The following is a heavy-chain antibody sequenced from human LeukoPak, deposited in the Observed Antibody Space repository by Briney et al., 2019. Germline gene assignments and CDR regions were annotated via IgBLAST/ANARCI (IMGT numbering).Heavy chain of an antibody. CDR2: ISSSSSYI. J-gene: IGHJ4*02. Sequence: SGGSLRLSCAASGFTFSSYSMNWVRQAPGKGLEWVSSISSSSSYIYYADSVKGRFTISRDNAKNTLYLQMNSLRAEDTAVYYCARDPSYSENLDYWGQGTLVTVSS. V-gene: IGHV3-21*01. CDR3: ARDPSYSENLDY. CDR1: GFTFSSYS. D-gene: IGHD1-26*01.